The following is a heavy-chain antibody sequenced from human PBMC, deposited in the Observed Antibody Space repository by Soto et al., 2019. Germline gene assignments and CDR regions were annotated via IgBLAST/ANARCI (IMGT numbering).Heavy chain of an antibody. CDR1: GGSFSGYY. J-gene: IGHJ4*02. D-gene: IGHD6-19*01. CDR3: ARGWSGWRVWLDY. Sequence: ETLSLTCAVYGGSFSGYYWSWIRQPPGKGLEWIGEINHSGSTNYNPSLKSRVTISVDTSKNQFSLKLSSVTAADTAVYYCARGWSGWRVWLDYWGQGTLVTSPQ. CDR2: INHSGST. V-gene: IGHV4-34*01.